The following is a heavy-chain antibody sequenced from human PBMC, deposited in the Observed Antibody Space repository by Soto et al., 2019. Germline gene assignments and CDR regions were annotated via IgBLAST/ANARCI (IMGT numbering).Heavy chain of an antibody. CDR1: GGTFSSYT. CDR3: ASGSSGVVVGDSFDP. J-gene: IGHJ5*02. CDR2: IIPILGIA. Sequence: QVQLVQSGAEVKKPGSSVKVSCKASGGTFSSYTISWVRQAPGQGLEWMGRIIPILGIANYAQKFQGRVTITADKSTSTAYMELSSLTSEDTAVYYCASGSSGVVVGDSFDPWGQGTLVTVSS. D-gene: IGHD1-26*01. V-gene: IGHV1-69*02.